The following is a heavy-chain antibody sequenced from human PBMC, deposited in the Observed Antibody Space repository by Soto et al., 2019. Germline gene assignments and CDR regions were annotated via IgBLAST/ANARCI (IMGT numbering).Heavy chain of an antibody. CDR3: ARGGDLRYFDWLVSGMDV. V-gene: IGHV3-21*01. CDR1: GFTFSSYS. Sequence: EVQLVESGGGLVKPGGSLRLSCAASGFTFSSYSMNWVRQAPGKGLEWVSSISSSSSYIYYADSVKGRFTISRDNAKNSLYLQMNSLRAEDKAVYYCARGGDLRYFDWLVSGMDVWGQGTTVTVSS. D-gene: IGHD3-9*01. J-gene: IGHJ6*02. CDR2: ISSSSSYI.